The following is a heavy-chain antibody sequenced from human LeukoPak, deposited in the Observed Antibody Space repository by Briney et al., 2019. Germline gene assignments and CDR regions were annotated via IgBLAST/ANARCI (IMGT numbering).Heavy chain of an antibody. D-gene: IGHD3-22*01. CDR3: ARYQYYYDSSGYPVDY. J-gene: IGHJ4*02. CDR1: GGTFSSYA. Sequence: SVKVSCKASGGTFSSYAISWVRQAPGQGLEWMGGIIPIFGTANYAQKFQGRVTITADKSTSKAYMELSSLRSEDTAVYYCARYQYYYDSSGYPVDYWGQGTLVTVSS. V-gene: IGHV1-69*06. CDR2: IIPIFGTA.